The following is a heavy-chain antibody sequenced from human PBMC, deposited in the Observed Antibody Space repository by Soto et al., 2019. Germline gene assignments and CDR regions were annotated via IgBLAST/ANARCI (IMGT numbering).Heavy chain of an antibody. D-gene: IGHD1-20*01. CDR3: ARGPPLGNWNYYYYYMDV. V-gene: IGHV4-34*01. CDR1: GGSFSGYY. CDR2: INHSGST. J-gene: IGHJ6*03. Sequence: SETLSLTCAVYGGSFSGYYWSWIRQPPGKGLEWIGEINHSGSTNYNPSLKSRVTISVDTSKNQFSLKLSSVTAADTAVYYCARGPPLGNWNYYYYYMDVWGKGTTVTVSS.